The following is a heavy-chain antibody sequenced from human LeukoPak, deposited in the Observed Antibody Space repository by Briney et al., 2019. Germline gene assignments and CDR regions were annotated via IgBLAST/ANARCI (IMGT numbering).Heavy chain of an antibody. V-gene: IGHV1-46*01. CDR2: INPSGGST. D-gene: IGHD3-22*01. Sequence: ASVKVSCKASGYTFTNYYMHWVRQAPGQGLEWMGIINPSGGSTSYAQKFQGRVTMTRDTSTSTVYMELSSLTAEDTALYYCARDQGYDGRGNYYPYHFDCWGQGTLVTVSS. CDR3: ARDQGYDGRGNYYPYHFDC. J-gene: IGHJ4*02. CDR1: GYTFTNYY.